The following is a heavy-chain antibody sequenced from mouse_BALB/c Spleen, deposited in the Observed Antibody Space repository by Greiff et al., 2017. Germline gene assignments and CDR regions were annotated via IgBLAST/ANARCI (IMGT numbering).Heavy chain of an antibody. Sequence: QVQLQQPGAELVKPGAPVKLSCKASGYTFTSYWMNWVKQRPGRGLEWIGRIDPSDSETHYNQKFKDKATLTVDKSSSTAYIQLSSLTSEDSAVYYCARYGYDVDYAMDYWGQGTSVTVSS. V-gene: IGHV1-69*02. CDR3: ARYGYDVDYAMDY. D-gene: IGHD2-2*01. CDR1: GYTFTSYW. J-gene: IGHJ4*01. CDR2: IDPSDSET.